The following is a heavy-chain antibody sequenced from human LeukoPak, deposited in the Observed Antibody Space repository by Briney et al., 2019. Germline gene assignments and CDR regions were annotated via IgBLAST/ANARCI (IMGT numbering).Heavy chain of an antibody. Sequence: SETLSLTCTVSGGSISSYYWSWIRQPPGKGLEWIGYIYYSGSTNYNPSLKSRVTISVDTSKNQFSLKLSSVTAADTAVYYCASMTYDAFDIWGQGTMVTVSS. CDR1: GGSISSYY. CDR2: IYYSGST. J-gene: IGHJ3*02. D-gene: IGHD2-21*02. V-gene: IGHV4-59*08. CDR3: ASMTYDAFDI.